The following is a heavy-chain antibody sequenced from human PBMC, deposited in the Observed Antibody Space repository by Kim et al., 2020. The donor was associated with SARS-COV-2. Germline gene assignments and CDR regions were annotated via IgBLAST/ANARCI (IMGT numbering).Heavy chain of an antibody. CDR3: AKEPWKLARRTDFQH. D-gene: IGHD2-15*01. J-gene: IGHJ1*01. Sequence: ADSVKGRLTIARDNSKSTLYLKRNSLRAKDTAVYYCAKEPWKLARRTDFQHWGQGTLVTVSS. V-gene: IGHV3-23*01.